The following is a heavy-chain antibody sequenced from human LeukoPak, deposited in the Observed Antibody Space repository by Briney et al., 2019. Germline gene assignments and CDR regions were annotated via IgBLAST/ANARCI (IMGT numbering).Heavy chain of an antibody. CDR1: GFTFSSYG. D-gene: IGHD6-19*01. CDR2: IWYDGSNK. Sequence: PGRSLRLSCAASGFTFSSYGMHWVRQAPGKGLEWVAVIWYDGSNKYYADSVKGRFTISRDNSKNTLYLQMNSLRAEDTAVYYCAKGRSHSTGWYFDYWGQGTLVTVSS. CDR3: AKGRSHSTGWYFDY. V-gene: IGHV3-33*06. J-gene: IGHJ4*02.